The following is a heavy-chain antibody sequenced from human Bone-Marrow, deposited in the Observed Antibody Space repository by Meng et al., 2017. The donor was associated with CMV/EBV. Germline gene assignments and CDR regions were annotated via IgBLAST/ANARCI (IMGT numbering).Heavy chain of an antibody. J-gene: IGHJ3*02. CDR3: ARKYSSSSILDAFYI. V-gene: IGHV4-59*01. D-gene: IGHD6-6*01. CDR1: GGSISSYY. Sequence: SETLSLTCTVSGGSISSYYWSWIRQPPGKGLEWIGYIYYSGSTNYNPSLKSRVTISVDTSKNQFSLKLSSVTAADTAVYYCARKYSSSSILDAFYIWGQGTMVTVSS. CDR2: IYYSGST.